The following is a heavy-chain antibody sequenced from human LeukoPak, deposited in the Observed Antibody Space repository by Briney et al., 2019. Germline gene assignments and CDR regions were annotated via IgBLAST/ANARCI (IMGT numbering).Heavy chain of an antibody. D-gene: IGHD3-3*01. CDR3: ARARITIPQAGVFDI. V-gene: IGHV3-66*02. J-gene: IGHJ3*02. Sequence: GGSLRLSCAASGFTVSNSYMSWVRQAPGKGLEWVSTIYSGGNTYYADSVKGRFTISRGSSKNTLYLQMNSLRPEDAAVYYCARARITIPQAGVFDIWGQGTMVTVSS. CDR1: GFTVSNSY. CDR2: IYSGGNT.